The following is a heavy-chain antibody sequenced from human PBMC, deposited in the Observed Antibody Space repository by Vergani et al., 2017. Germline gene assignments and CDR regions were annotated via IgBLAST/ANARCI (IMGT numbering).Heavy chain of an antibody. J-gene: IGHJ3*02. CDR2: INPNSGGT. CDR1: GYTFTGYY. Sequence: QVQLVQSGAEVKKPGASVKVSCKASGYTFTGYYMHWVRQAPGQGLEWMGWINPNSGGTNYAQKCQGRVTMTRDTSISTAYMELSRLRSDDTAVYYCARGEMAGPSDAFDIWGQGTMVTVSS. D-gene: IGHD5-24*01. CDR3: ARGEMAGPSDAFDI. V-gene: IGHV1-2*02.